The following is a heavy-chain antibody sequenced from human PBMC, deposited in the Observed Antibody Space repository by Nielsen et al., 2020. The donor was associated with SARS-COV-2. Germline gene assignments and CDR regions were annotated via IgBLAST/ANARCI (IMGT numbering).Heavy chain of an antibody. D-gene: IGHD6-13*01. CDR3: ASTPPRGSSPGY. V-gene: IGHV3-21*01. CDR2: ISSSSSSYI. Sequence: GESLKISCAASGFTFSSCSMNWVRQAPGKGLEWVSSISSSSSSYIYYADSVKGRFTISRDNAKNSLYLQMNSLRAEDTAVYYCASTPPRGSSPGYWGQGTLVTVSS. CDR1: GFTFSSCS. J-gene: IGHJ4*02.